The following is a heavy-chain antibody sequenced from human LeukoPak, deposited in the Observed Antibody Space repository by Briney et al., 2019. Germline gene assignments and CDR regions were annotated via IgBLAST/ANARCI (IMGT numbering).Heavy chain of an antibody. D-gene: IGHD4-23*01. CDR3: ARHGLRDYGGPHGVDY. J-gene: IGHJ4*02. CDR1: GGSLRSYY. CDR2: IYISGST. V-gene: IGHV4-4*09. Sequence: PSETLSLTCTVSGGSLRSYYWSWIRQPPGKGLEWIGYIYISGSTNYSPSLKSRVTISLDTSKNQFSLRLNSVTAADTAVYFCARHGLRDYGGPHGVDYWGQGTLVTVSS.